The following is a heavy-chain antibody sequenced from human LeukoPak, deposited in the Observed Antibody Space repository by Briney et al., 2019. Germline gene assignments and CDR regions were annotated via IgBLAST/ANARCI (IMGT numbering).Heavy chain of an antibody. CDR3: ARALSGRGSLYSYYYYMDV. V-gene: IGHV3-48*03. J-gene: IGHJ6*03. D-gene: IGHD3-16*02. CDR2: ISSSGSTI. CDR1: GFTFSSYE. Sequence: PGGSLRLSCAASGFTFSSYEMNWVRQAPGKGLEWVSYISSSGSTIYYADSVKGRFTISRDNSKNTLYLQMNSLRAEDTAVYYCARALSGRGSLYSYYYYMDVWGQGTMVTVSS.